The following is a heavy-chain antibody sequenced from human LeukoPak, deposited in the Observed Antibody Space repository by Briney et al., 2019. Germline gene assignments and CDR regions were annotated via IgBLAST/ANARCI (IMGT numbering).Heavy chain of an antibody. J-gene: IGHJ4*02. CDR2: ISGSGGRT. D-gene: IGHD3-10*01. CDR1: GFTFSSYG. V-gene: IGHV3-23*01. CDR3: AKDTPYYYGSGSYFPRPFDY. Sequence: GGSLRPSCAASGFTFSSYGMSWVRQAPGKVLEWVSAISGSGGRTHYADSVKGRFTISRYNPKNTLYLQMNSLRAEDTAVYYCAKDTPYYYGSGSYFPRPFDYWGQGTLVTVSS.